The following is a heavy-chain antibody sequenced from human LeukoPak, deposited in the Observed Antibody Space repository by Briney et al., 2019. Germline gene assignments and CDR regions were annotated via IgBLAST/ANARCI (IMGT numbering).Heavy chain of an antibody. D-gene: IGHD6-19*01. Sequence: GGSLRLSCAASGFTFSSYGMHWVRQAPGKGLEWVAFIRYDGSNKYYADSVKGRFTISRDNSKNTLYLQMNSLRAEDTAVYYCARVVSIAVAGIEDYMDVWGKGTTVTVSS. J-gene: IGHJ6*03. CDR3: ARVVSIAVAGIEDYMDV. V-gene: IGHV3-30*02. CDR2: IRYDGSNK. CDR1: GFTFSSYG.